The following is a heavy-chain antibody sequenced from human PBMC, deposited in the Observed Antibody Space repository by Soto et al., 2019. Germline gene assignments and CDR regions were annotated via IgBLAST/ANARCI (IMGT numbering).Heavy chain of an antibody. D-gene: IGHD6-19*01. CDR3: AKELQFGGWFGLYYFAY. V-gene: IGHV3-23*01. CDR1: GFTFSSYA. J-gene: IGHJ4*02. Sequence: EVQLLESGGGLVQPGGSLRLSCAASGFTFSSYAMSWVRQAPGKGLEWGSGIVGSGASTYYADSVKGRFTISRDNSKNQLFLQRNRVRGEDSAAYYCAKELQFGGWFGLYYFAYWGQGTLVTVSS. CDR2: IVGSGAST.